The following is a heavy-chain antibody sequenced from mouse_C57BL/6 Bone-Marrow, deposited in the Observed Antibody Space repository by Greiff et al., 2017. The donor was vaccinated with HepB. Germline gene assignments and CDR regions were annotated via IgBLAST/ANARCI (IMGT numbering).Heavy chain of an antibody. D-gene: IGHD3-3*01. CDR3: TTPGDLDY. J-gene: IGHJ2*01. CDR1: GFNIKDDY. CDR2: IEPENGDT. Sequence: EVKLVESGAELVRPGASVKLSCTASGFNIKDDYMHWVKQRPEQGLEWIGWIEPENGDTEYASKFQGKATITADTSSNTAYLQLSSLTSEDTAVYYCTTPGDLDYWGQGTTLTVSS. V-gene: IGHV14-4*01.